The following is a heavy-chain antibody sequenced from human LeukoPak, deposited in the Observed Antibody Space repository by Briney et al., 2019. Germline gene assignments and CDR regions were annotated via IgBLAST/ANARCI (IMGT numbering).Heavy chain of an antibody. D-gene: IGHD6-13*01. CDR3: ARGWYYDY. V-gene: IGHV3-7*04. CDR2: IKQDGSEK. J-gene: IGHJ4*02. Sequence: QPGGSLRLSCADSGFTFSSYWMSWVRQAPGKGLEWVANIKQDGSEKYYVDPVKGRFTISRDNAKNALYLQMNSWRAEDTSVYYCARGWYYDYWGQGTLVTVSS. CDR1: GFTFSSYW.